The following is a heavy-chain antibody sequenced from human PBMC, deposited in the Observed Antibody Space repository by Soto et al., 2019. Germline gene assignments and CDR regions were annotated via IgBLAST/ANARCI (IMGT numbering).Heavy chain of an antibody. V-gene: IGHV4-59*08. CDR1: GGAISSYY. D-gene: IGHD6-19*01. CDR3: SRQGYNSGWSVFDP. CDR2: ISYSGST. Sequence: PSETLSLTCSLSGGAISSYYWSWIRQPPGKGLEWIGEISYSGSTSYYPSLKSRVTISLDTSKNQFSLKMTSVTAADTAVYYCSRQGYNSGWSVFDPRGQGTLVTVSS. J-gene: IGHJ5*02.